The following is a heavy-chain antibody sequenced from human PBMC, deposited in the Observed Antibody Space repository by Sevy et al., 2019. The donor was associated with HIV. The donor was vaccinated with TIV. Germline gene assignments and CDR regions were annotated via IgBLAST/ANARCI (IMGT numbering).Heavy chain of an antibody. Sequence: GGSLRFSCAASGFTFSSYNMNWVRQAPGKGLEWVSSISGSSNYIYYAESLKGRFFISRDNAKNTLYLQMNSLRADDTAVYYCARGPPDGSYDYFDYWGQRTLVTVSS. CDR3: ARGPPDGSYDYFDY. CDR2: ISGSSNYI. J-gene: IGHJ4*02. CDR1: GFTFSSYN. V-gene: IGHV3-21*06. D-gene: IGHD1-26*01.